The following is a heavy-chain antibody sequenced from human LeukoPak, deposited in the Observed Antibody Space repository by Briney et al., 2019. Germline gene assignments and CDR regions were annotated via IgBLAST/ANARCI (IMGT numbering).Heavy chain of an antibody. V-gene: IGHV3-66*01. CDR3: ARGYRWAAPCDS. D-gene: IGHD3-16*02. CDR2: IYSGGST. Sequence: GGSLRLSCAASGFTFSSYSMNWVRQAPGKGLEWVSIIYSGGSTYYADSVKGRFTISRDNSKNTLYLQMNSLRAEDTAVYYCARGYRWAAPCDSWGQGTLVTVSS. J-gene: IGHJ4*02. CDR1: GFTFSSYS.